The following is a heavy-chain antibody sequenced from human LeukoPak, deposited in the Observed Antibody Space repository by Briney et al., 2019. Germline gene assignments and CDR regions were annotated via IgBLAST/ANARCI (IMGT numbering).Heavy chain of an antibody. V-gene: IGHV4-59*01. CDR3: AREGEVLENWFDP. CDR1: GGSISSYY. D-gene: IGHD3-16*01. CDR2: IYYSGST. J-gene: IGHJ5*02. Sequence: SETLSLTCTVSGGSISSYYWSWIRQPPGKGLEWMGYIYYSGSTNYNPSLKSRVTISVDTSKNQFSLKLSSVTAADTAVYYCAREGEVLENWFDPWGQGTLVTVSS.